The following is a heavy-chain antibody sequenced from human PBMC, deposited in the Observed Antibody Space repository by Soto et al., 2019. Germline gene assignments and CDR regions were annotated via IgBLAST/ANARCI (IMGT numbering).Heavy chain of an antibody. CDR3: ARHSYCSSICWFDP. CDR1: GGSISSYY. CDR2: THDSGST. Sequence: SETLSLTCNVSGGSISSYYWLWIRQSPGKGLEWIGYTHDSGSTSYNPSLKSRVTMSVDTSKNQFSLKLSSVTAADTAVYYCARHSYCSSICWFDPWGQGTLVTVS. D-gene: IGHD2-2*01. J-gene: IGHJ5*02. V-gene: IGHV4-59*08.